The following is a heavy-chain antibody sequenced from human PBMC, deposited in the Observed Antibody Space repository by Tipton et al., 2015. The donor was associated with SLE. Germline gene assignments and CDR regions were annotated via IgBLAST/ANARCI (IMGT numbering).Heavy chain of an antibody. J-gene: IGHJ4*02. CDR2: INHSGST. V-gene: IGHV4-34*01. CDR3: ARGQGQWGDY. D-gene: IGHD6-19*01. CDR1: GGSFSGYY. Sequence: LSLTCAVYGGSFSGYYWSWIRQPPGKGLEWIGEINHSGSTNYNPSLKSRVSISVDTSKNQFSLKLSSVTAADTAVYYCARGQGQWGDYWGQGTLVTVSS.